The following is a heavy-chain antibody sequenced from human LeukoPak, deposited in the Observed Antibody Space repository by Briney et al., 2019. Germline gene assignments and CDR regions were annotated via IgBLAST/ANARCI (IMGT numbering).Heavy chain of an antibody. CDR3: ARGAYYYDSSSTGGAFDI. D-gene: IGHD3-22*01. CDR2: IWYDGSNK. Sequence: GGSLRLSCAASGFTFSSYGMHWVRKAPGKGLKWVAVIWYDGSNKYYADSVKGRFTISRDNSKNTLYLQMNSLRAEDTAVYYCARGAYYYDSSSTGGAFDIWGQGTMVIVSS. CDR1: GFTFSSYG. J-gene: IGHJ3*02. V-gene: IGHV3-33*01.